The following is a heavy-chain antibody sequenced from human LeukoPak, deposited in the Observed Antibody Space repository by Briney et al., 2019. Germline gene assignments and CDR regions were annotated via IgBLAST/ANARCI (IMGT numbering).Heavy chain of an antibody. CDR3: AKRDDSGGNLVDL. Sequence: SETLSLTCTVSGGSIRSGSHYWVWIRQPPGKGLEWIGSIYYSGSTYYNPSLENRVTISIDTSKNHFSLKLSSLSAADTSVYYCAKRDDSGGNLVDLWGQGTLVTVS. J-gene: IGHJ4*02. CDR2: IYYSGST. V-gene: IGHV4-39*02. CDR1: GGSIRSGSHY. D-gene: IGHD3-22*01.